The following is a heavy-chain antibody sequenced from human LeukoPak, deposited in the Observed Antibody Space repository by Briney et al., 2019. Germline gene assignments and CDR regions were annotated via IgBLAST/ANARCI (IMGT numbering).Heavy chain of an antibody. CDR1: GGTFSSYA. V-gene: IGHV1-69*01. D-gene: IGHD2-2*02. CDR3: ARVYCSSTSCYINYFDY. CDR2: IIPIFGTA. J-gene: IGHJ4*02. Sequence: SVKVSCKASGGTFSSYAISWVRQAPGQGLEWMGGIIPIFGTANYAQKFQGGVTITADESTSTAYMELSSLRSEDTAVYYCARVYCSSTSCYINYFDYWGQGTLVTVSS.